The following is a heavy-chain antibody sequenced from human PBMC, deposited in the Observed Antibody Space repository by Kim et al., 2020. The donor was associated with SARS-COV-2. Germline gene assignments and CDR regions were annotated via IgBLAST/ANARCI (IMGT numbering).Heavy chain of an antibody. J-gene: IGHJ4*02. V-gene: IGHV4-39*01. CDR1: GGSISSSSYY. D-gene: IGHD3-22*01. CDR3: ARHVPYYYDSSGYSAFDF. Sequence: SETLSLTCTVSGGSISSSSYYWGWIRQPPGKGLEWIGSIYYSGSTYYNPSLKSRVTISVDTSKNQFSLKLSSVTAAATAVYYCARHVPYYYDSSGYSAFDFWGQGTLVTVSS. CDR2: IYYSGST.